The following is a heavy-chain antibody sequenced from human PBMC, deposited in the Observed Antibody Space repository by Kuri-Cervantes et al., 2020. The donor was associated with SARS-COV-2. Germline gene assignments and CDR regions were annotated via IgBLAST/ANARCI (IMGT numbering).Heavy chain of an antibody. CDR3: ASISRTSWSSGLDP. V-gene: IGHV4-34*01. Sequence: SETLSLTCAIYGGSLSGSYWSWIRQSPGKRLEWIGEVNHNGGANYSPSLRSRVTMSVDTSKNQFSLKLSSVTAADTAVYYCASISRTSWSSGLDPWGQGTLVTVSS. D-gene: IGHD2-2*01. CDR2: VNHNGGA. CDR1: GGSLSGSY. J-gene: IGHJ5*02.